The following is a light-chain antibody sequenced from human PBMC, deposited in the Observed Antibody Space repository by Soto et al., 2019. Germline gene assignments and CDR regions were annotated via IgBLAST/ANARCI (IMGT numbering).Light chain of an antibody. Sequence: EIVLTQSPGTLSLSPGERATLSCRASQSISSNFLAWYQEKPGQAPRLLIYGASSRATGIPDRFSGSGSGTDFTLTISGVEPEDVAVYYWRRYGRSLGFAFGGGTKVVIK. CDR3: RRYGRSLGFA. CDR1: QSISSNF. V-gene: IGKV3-20*01. CDR2: GAS. J-gene: IGKJ4*01.